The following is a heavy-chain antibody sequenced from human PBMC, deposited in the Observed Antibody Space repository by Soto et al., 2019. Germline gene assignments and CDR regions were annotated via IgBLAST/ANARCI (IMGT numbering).Heavy chain of an antibody. V-gene: IGHV4-4*02. CDR2: IHHSGRT. Sequence: QVQLQESGPGLVKPSGTLSLTCAVSGDSISSGNWWCWVRQPPGKGLEGMGEIHHSGRTNYNPPLKSRVTILVEKSKNQVSLELSSMTAADTAVDYCARGGDWQVDYWGQGTLVTVSS. D-gene: IGHD2-21*02. CDR1: GDSISSGNW. CDR3: ARGGDWQVDY. J-gene: IGHJ4*02.